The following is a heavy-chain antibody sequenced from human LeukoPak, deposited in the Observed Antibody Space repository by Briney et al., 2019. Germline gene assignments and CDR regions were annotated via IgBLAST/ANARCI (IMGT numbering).Heavy chain of an antibody. D-gene: IGHD1-26*01. CDR3: ARGRSSYYYYYYYMDV. CDR1: GGTFSSYA. V-gene: IGHV1-69*01. CDR2: IIPIFGTA. Sequence: GASVKVSCKASGGTFSSYAISWVRQAPGQGLEWMGGIIPIFGTANYAQKFQGRVTITADESTSTAYMELSSLRSEDTAVYYCARGRSSYYYYYYYMDVWGKGTTVTVSS. J-gene: IGHJ6*03.